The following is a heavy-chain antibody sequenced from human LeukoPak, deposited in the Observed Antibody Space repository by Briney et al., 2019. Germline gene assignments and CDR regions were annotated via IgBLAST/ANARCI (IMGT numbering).Heavy chain of an antibody. J-gene: IGHJ4*02. V-gene: IGHV4-39*07. CDR3: ARAEIQLWLPASFDY. CDR1: GGSISSSSYY. D-gene: IGHD5-18*01. Sequence: PSETLSLTCTVSGGSISSSSYYWGWIRQPPGKGLEWIGSIYYSGSTYYNPSLKSRVTISVDTSKNQFSLKLSSVTAADTAVYYCARAEIQLWLPASFDYWGQGTLVTVSS. CDR2: IYYSGST.